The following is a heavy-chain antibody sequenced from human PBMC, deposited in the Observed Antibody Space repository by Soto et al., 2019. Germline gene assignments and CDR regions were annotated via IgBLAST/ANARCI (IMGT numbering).Heavy chain of an antibody. CDR2: MNPGSGKT. Sequence: ASVKVSCKASGYTFINFDISWVRQAAGQGLEWLGWMNPGSGKTGYAQTLQGRVTMTTDTSTSTAYLELRSLRSDDTAVYYCARDLQAAADFDWFDPWGQGSLVTVSS. V-gene: IGHV1-18*01. CDR1: GYTFINFD. CDR3: ARDLQAAADFDWFDP. J-gene: IGHJ5*02. D-gene: IGHD6-13*01.